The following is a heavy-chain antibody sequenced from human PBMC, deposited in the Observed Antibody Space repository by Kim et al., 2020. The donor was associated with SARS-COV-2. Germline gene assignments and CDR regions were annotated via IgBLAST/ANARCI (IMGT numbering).Heavy chain of an antibody. V-gene: IGHV3-74*01. CDR2: ERMRT. D-gene: IGHD2-8*02. CDR3: GTVFEH. Sequence: ERMRTSYADSVKGRFTVSRDTAKNILYLQMNSLTAEDTAVYYCGTVFEHWGQGTLVTVSS. J-gene: IGHJ4*02.